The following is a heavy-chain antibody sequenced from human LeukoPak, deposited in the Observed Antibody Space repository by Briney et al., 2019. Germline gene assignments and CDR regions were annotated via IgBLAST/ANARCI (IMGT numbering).Heavy chain of an antibody. V-gene: IGHV1-18*01. J-gene: IGHJ5*02. CDR2: ISAYNGNT. D-gene: IGHD3-10*01. CDR3: ARIRMTMVRVVRLNWFDP. CDR1: GYTFTSYV. Sequence: GASVKVSCKASGYTFTSYVISWVRQAPGQGLEWMGWISAYNGNTNYAQKPQGRVTMTTDTSTSTAYMELRSLRSDDTDVYYCARIRMTMVRVVRLNWFDPWGQGTLVTVSS.